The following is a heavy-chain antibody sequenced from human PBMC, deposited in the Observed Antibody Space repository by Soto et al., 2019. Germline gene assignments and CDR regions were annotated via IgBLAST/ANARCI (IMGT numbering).Heavy chain of an antibody. Sequence: ASVKVTCKASGYTFTGYYMHWVRQAPGQGLEWMGWINPNSGGTNYAQKFQGRVTMTRDTSISTAYMELSRLRSDDTAAYYCAIGDYSTLYYHYVMDVWGQGTTVTVSS. CDR1: GYTFTGYY. J-gene: IGHJ6*02. CDR3: AIGDYSTLYYHYVMDV. D-gene: IGHD4-4*01. CDR2: INPNSGGT. V-gene: IGHV1-2*02.